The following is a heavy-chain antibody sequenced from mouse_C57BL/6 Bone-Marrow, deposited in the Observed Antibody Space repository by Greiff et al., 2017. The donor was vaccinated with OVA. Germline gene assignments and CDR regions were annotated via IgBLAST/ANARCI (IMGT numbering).Heavy chain of an antibody. Sequence: EVKLVESGGGLVQPGGSLKLSCAASGFTFSDYYMYWVRQTPEKRLEWVAYISNGGGSTYYPDTVKGRFTISRDNAKNTLYLQMSRLKSEDTAMYYCARHRNDGYPAWFAYWGQGTLVTVSA. CDR1: GFTFSDYY. J-gene: IGHJ3*01. D-gene: IGHD2-3*01. CDR2: ISNGGGST. CDR3: ARHRNDGYPAWFAY. V-gene: IGHV5-12*01.